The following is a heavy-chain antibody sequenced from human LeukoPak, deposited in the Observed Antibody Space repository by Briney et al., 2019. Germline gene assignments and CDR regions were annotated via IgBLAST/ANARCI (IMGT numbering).Heavy chain of an antibody. D-gene: IGHD5-18*01. V-gene: IGHV3-30*04. CDR3: AGSVRGTAMVPHDY. CDR2: ISYDGSNK. CDR1: GFTFSSYA. Sequence: PGGSLRLFCAASGFTFSSYAMHWVRQAPGKGLEWVAVISYDGSNKYYADSVKGRFTISRDNSKNTLYLQMNSLRAEDTAVYYCAGSVRGTAMVPHDYWGQGTLVTVSS. J-gene: IGHJ4*02.